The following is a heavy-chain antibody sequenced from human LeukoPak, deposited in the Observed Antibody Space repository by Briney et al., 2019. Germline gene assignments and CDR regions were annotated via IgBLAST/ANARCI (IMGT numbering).Heavy chain of an antibody. CDR2: INHSGST. CDR1: GGSFSGYY. Sequence: KPSETLSLTCAVYGGSFSGYYWGWIRQPPGKGLEWIGEINHSGSTNYNPSLKSRVTISVDTSKNQFSLKLSSVTAADTAVYYCARGKDTAMGTAFDIWGQGTMVTVSS. D-gene: IGHD5-18*01. J-gene: IGHJ3*02. CDR3: ARGKDTAMGTAFDI. V-gene: IGHV4-34*01.